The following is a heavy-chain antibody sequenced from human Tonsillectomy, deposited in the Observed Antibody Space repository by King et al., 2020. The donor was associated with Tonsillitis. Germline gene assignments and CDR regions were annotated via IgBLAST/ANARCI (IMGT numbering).Heavy chain of an antibody. CDR1: GGSISSYY. V-gene: IGHV4-4*07. Sequence: QLQESGPGLVKPSETLSLTCTVSGGSISSYYWSWIRQPAGKGLEWIGRIYTSGSTNYNPSLKSRVTMSVDTSKNQFSLKLSSVTAAAPAVYYCARETYFYGSSGSPVYYFDYWGQGTLVTVSS. J-gene: IGHJ4*02. CDR2: IYTSGST. CDR3: ARETYFYGSSGSPVYYFDY. D-gene: IGHD3-22*01.